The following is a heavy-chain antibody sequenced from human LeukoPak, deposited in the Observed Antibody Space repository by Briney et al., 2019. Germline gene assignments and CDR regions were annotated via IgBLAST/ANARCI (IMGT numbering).Heavy chain of an antibody. V-gene: IGHV4-39*01. CDR2: TYYSGST. Sequence: TSETLSLTCTVSGGSISSSSYYWGWIRQPPGKGLEWIGSTYYSGSTYYNPSLKSRVTISVDTSKNQFSLKLSSVTAADTAVYYCASLTMTTVDYWGQGTPATASS. CDR3: ASLTMTTVDY. D-gene: IGHD4-11*01. CDR1: GGSISSSSYY. J-gene: IGHJ4*02.